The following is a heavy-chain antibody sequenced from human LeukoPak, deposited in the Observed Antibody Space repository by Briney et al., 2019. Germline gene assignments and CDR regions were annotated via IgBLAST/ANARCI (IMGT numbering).Heavy chain of an antibody. CDR1: GFTFSSYA. D-gene: IGHD3-10*01. V-gene: IGHV3-30*04. CDR3: ARDGYGRITMVRGVAIDY. CDR2: ISYDGSNK. Sequence: GGSLRLSCAASGFTFSSYAMHWVRQAPGKGLEWVAVISYDGSNKYYADSVKGRLTISRDNSKNTLYLQMDSLRAEDTAVYYCARDGYGRITMVRGVAIDYWGQGTLVTVSS. J-gene: IGHJ4*02.